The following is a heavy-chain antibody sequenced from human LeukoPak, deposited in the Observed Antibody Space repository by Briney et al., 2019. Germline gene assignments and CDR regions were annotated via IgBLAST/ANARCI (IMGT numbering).Heavy chain of an antibody. CDR1: GFTFRSYW. CDR3: ARGVAVVNYFDY. J-gene: IGHJ4*02. D-gene: IGHD4-23*01. V-gene: IGHV3-74*01. Sequence: PGGSLRLSCAASGFTFRSYWMHWVRQAPGKGLVWVSRINSDGSSTSYADSVKGRFTTSRDNAKNTLYLQMNSLRAEDTAVYYCARGVAVVNYFDYWGQGTLVTVSS. CDR2: INSDGSST.